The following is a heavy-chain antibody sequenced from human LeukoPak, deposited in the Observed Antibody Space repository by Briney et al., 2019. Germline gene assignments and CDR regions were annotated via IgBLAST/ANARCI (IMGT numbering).Heavy chain of an antibody. Sequence: PSETLSLTCTVSGASVSSGYYWIWIRQPPGKGLEWIAYIYHTGSTDSNPSLKSRVTISLDTSKNQFSLKLSSVTAADTAVYYCARRWVYDKRAFDAWGQGTMVTVSS. CDR1: GASVSSGYY. V-gene: IGHV4-59*08. D-gene: IGHD3-16*01. CDR2: IYHTGST. CDR3: ARRWVYDKRAFDA. J-gene: IGHJ3*01.